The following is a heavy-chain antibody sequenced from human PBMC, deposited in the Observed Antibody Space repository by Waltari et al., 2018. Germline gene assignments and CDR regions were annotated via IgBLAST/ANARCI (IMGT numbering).Heavy chain of an antibody. J-gene: IGHJ4*02. CDR2: ISSSSSTI. Sequence: EVQLVESGGGLVQPGGSLRLSCAASGFTFSSYSMNWVRQAPGKGLEWVSYISSSSSTIYYADSVKGRFTISRDNAKNSLYLQMNSLRAEDTAVYYCARVKGGLNPSSSWYYFDYWGQGTLVTVSS. CDR1: GFTFSSYS. V-gene: IGHV3-48*04. D-gene: IGHD6-13*01. CDR3: ARVKGGLNPSSSWYYFDY.